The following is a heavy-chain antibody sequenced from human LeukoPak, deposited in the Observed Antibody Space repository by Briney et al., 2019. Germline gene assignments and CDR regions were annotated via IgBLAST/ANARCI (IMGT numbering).Heavy chain of an antibody. CDR3: ARASGSYLRSCPDY. CDR1: GFTFSSYG. D-gene: IGHD1-26*01. V-gene: IGHV3-33*01. Sequence: GRSLRLSCAASGFTFSSYGMHWVRQAPGKGLEWVALIWYDGSNKYYADSVKGRFTISRDNSKNTLYLQMNSLRAEDTAVYYCARASGSYLRSCPDYWGQGTLVTVSS. J-gene: IGHJ4*02. CDR2: IWYDGSNK.